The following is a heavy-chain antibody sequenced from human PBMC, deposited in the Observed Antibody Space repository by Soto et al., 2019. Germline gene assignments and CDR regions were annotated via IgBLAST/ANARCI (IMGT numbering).Heavy chain of an antibody. Sequence: TLSLTCTVSGGSVSSGSYYWSWIRQPPGKGLEWIGYIYYSGSTNYNPSLKSRVTISVDTSKNQFSLKLSSVTAADTAVYYCARDLGAAAGYYGMDVWGQGTTVTVSS. V-gene: IGHV4-61*01. CDR1: GGSVSSGSYY. D-gene: IGHD6-13*01. J-gene: IGHJ6*02. CDR2: IYYSGST. CDR3: ARDLGAAAGYYGMDV.